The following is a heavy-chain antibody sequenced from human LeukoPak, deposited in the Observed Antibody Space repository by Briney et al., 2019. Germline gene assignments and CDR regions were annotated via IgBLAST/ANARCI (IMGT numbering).Heavy chain of an antibody. J-gene: IGHJ4*02. CDR3: ARGLLSLDY. CDR1: GGSFSGYY. Sequence: SETLSLTCAVYGGSFSGYYWSWIRQPPGKGLEWIGEIKHSGSTNNNPSLKSRVTISVDTSKNQFSLKLSSVTAADTAVYYCARGLLSLDYWGQGTLVTVSS. CDR2: IKHSGST. V-gene: IGHV4-34*01. D-gene: IGHD2/OR15-2a*01.